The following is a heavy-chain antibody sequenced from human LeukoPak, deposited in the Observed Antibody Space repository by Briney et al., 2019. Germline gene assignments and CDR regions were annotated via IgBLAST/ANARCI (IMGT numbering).Heavy chain of an antibody. J-gene: IGHJ4*02. V-gene: IGHV4-61*02. CDR3: ARCLGGRCDYFDY. CDR1: GGSISSGNYY. D-gene: IGHD3-16*01. Sequence: SETLSLTYTVSGGSISSGNYYWSWIRQPAGKALEWIGRIYTSGSTNYNPSLKSRVTISVDTSKNQFSLKLSSVTAADTAVYYCARCLGGRCDYFDYWGQGTLVTVSS. CDR2: IYTSGST.